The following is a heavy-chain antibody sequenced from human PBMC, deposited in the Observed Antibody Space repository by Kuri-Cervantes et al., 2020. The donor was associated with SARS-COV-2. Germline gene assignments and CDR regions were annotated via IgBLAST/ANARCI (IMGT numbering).Heavy chain of an antibody. CDR2: ISGSGGST. V-gene: IGHV3-23*01. J-gene: IGHJ4*02. Sequence: GESLKISCAASGFTFSSYAMSWVRQAPGKGLEWVSAISGSGGSTYYSDSVKGRFTFSRDNSKNPLYPQINSLRAEDTAVYYCAKDYYDCSGYYYTSGDYWGQGTLVTVYS. CDR1: GFTFSSYA. CDR3: AKDYYDCSGYYYTSGDY. D-gene: IGHD3-22*01.